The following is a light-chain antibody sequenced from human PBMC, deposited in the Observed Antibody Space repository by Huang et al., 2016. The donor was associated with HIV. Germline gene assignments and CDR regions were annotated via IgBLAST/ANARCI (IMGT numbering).Light chain of an antibody. CDR1: QSVGVY. Sequence: EIVLTQSPATLSLFPGDRATLSCRASQSVGVYLAWYQQKPGQAPRLLIFEASNRATGIPDRFSGRGSGTDFTLTIDSLQPDDFAIYYCQQRTKWPPVLTFGGGTRVEIK. V-gene: IGKV3-11*01. CDR2: EAS. J-gene: IGKJ4*01. CDR3: QQRTKWPPVLT.